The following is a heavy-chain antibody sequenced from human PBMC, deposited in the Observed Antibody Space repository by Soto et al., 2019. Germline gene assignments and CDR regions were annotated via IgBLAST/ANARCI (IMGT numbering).Heavy chain of an antibody. CDR2: ISSSGSTI. J-gene: IGHJ4*02. Sequence: EVQLVESGGGLVQPGGSLRLSCVASGFTFSSYEMNWVRQAPGKGLEWVSYISSSGSTIYYADSVKGRFTISRDNAKNSLYLQMNSLRAEDTAVYSCASGSLSSGHYLARPRMVDYWGQGTLVTVSS. V-gene: IGHV3-48*03. D-gene: IGHD3-22*01. CDR1: GFTFSSYE. CDR3: ASGSLSSGHYLARPRMVDY.